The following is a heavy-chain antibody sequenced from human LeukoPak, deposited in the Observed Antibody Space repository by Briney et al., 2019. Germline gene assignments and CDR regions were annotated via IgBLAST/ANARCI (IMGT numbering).Heavy chain of an antibody. CDR1: GYAFINYY. D-gene: IGHD3-3*01. J-gene: IGHJ4*02. CDR3: ARDGPRLDYDFWSGYYGDY. Sequence: ASVKVSCKASGYAFINYYMHWVRQAPGRGLEWMGIINPRAGTTTYAQKFQGRVTMTRDTSTTTVYMELSSLISEDTAVYYCARDGPRLDYDFWSGYYGDYWGQGSLVTVSS. CDR2: INPRAGTT. V-gene: IGHV1-46*01.